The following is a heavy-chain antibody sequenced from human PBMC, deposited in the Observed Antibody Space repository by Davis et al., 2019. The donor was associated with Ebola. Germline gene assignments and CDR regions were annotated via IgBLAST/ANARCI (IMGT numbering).Heavy chain of an antibody. D-gene: IGHD4-17*01. CDR2: IYYSGST. J-gene: IGHJ5*02. V-gene: IGHV4-59*01. CDR1: GGSISSYY. CDR3: ARDFRDYVGWFDP. Sequence: PSETLSLTCTVSGGSISSYYWSWIRQPPGKGLEWIGYIYYSGSTNYNPSLKSRVTISVDTSKNQFSLKLSSVTAADTAVYYCARDFRDYVGWFDPWGQGTLVTVSS.